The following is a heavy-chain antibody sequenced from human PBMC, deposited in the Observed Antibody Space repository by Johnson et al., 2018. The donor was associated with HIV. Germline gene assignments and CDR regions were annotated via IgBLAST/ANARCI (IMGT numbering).Heavy chain of an antibody. CDR3: ARKGDAFDI. CDR1: GFPFGTYW. CDR2: IKLDGSDK. V-gene: IGHV3-7*03. J-gene: IGHJ3*02. Sequence: VQLVESEGGLVQPGEYLRLSCVVSGFPFGTYWMTWVRQAPGNGLEWVATIKLDGSDKYYLDSVKGRFTISRDNGRNSLYLQMNSLRAEDTAVYYCARKGDAFDIWGQGTMVTVSS.